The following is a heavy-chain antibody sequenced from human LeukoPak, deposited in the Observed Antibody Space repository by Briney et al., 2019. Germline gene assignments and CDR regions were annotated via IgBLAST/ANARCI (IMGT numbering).Heavy chain of an antibody. CDR3: ARRVTTGSYFDL. CDR1: GFTVSSSY. CDR2: IYSGGNT. D-gene: IGHD4-17*01. V-gene: IGHV3-66*01. J-gene: IGHJ2*01. Sequence: GGSLRLSCAVSGFTVSSSYMSWVRQAPGKGLEWVSFIYSGGNTYCTDSVKGRFTISRDNSKNTLYLQMNSLRAEDTAVYYCARRVTTGSYFDLWGRGTLVTVSS.